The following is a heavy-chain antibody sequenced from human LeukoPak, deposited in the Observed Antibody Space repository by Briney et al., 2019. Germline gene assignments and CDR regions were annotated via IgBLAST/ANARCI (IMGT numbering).Heavy chain of an antibody. J-gene: IGHJ6*02. Sequence: GGSLRLSCAASGFTFRNYAMSWVRQAPGKGLEWVSVVSASGGSTSYADSVEGRFTISRDNSKNTLYLQMNSLRAEDTAVYYCAKEVRDSSPLDVWGQGTTVTVSS. D-gene: IGHD3-22*01. CDR1: GFTFRNYA. V-gene: IGHV3-23*01. CDR2: VSASGGST. CDR3: AKEVRDSSPLDV.